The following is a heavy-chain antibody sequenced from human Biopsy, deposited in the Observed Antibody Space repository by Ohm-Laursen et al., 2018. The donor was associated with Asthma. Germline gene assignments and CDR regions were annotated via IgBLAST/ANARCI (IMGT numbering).Heavy chain of an antibody. CDR3: VRDGTDDAFDI. CDR2: ISKDASTQ. J-gene: IGHJ3*02. D-gene: IGHD1-1*01. Sequence: SLRLSCTASGLTFTNAWMNWVRQAPGKGLEWVGVISKDASTQDYADSVKGRFTMARDNSKNTLDLQMNSLREEDTAVYYCVRDGTDDAFDIWGQGTVVSVSS. V-gene: IGHV3-30*03. CDR1: GLTFTNAW.